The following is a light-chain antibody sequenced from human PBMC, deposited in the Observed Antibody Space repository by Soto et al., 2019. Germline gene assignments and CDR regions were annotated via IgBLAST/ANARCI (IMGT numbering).Light chain of an antibody. J-gene: IGKJ3*01. CDR3: QQSYTIPFT. Sequence: DIQMTQSPSSLSASVGDRVTITCRASQSISNYLNWYQQKQGKAPKLLIYAASSLQSRVPSRFSVSGSETDFTLTISSLQPEDFATYYCQQSYTIPFTFGPGTKVDI. V-gene: IGKV1-39*01. CDR2: AAS. CDR1: QSISNY.